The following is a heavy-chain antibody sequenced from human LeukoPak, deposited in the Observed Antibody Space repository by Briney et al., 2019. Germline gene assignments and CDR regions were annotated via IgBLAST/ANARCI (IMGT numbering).Heavy chain of an antibody. Sequence: GGSLRLSCAASGFTFSSYAMSWVRQAPGKGLEWVSAISGSGGSTYYADSVKGRFTISRDNSKNTLYLQMNSLRAEDTAVYYCASMGYDRLYAFDIWGQGTMVTVSS. CDR3: ASMGYDRLYAFDI. J-gene: IGHJ3*02. CDR2: ISGSGGST. CDR1: GFTFSSYA. D-gene: IGHD3-22*01. V-gene: IGHV3-23*01.